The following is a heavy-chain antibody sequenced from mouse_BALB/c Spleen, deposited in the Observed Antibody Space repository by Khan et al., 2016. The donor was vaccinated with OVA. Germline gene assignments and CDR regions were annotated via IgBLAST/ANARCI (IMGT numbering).Heavy chain of an antibody. J-gene: IGHJ4*01. Sequence: QVQLKESGPGLVAPSQSLSITCTVSGFSLSRYNIHWVRQPPGKGLEWLGMIWGGGGTDYNSTLKSRLSIRKDNSKSQVLLKMNSLQTDDIAIYYCARAYYRYDGYYAMDYWGQGTSVTVSS. CDR3: ARAYYRYDGYYAMDY. V-gene: IGHV2-6-4*01. CDR2: IWGGGGT. D-gene: IGHD2-14*01. CDR1: GFSLSRYN.